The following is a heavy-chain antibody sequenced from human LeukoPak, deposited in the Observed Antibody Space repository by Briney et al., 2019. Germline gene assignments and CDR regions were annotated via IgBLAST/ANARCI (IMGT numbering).Heavy chain of an antibody. CDR2: INGNGAAT. CDR3: ANGLAASGNFLLRDYYYFIDV. Sequence: RGSLRLSCVASGFTFNNYAMHWVRQAPGKGLEWVSTINGNGAATYCADSFKGRFLISRDDSKSTVYLRMNKLRVEDSGLYYCANGLAASGNFLLRDYYYFIDVWGKGTTVIVS. J-gene: IGHJ6*03. CDR1: GFTFNNYA. D-gene: IGHD1-26*01. V-gene: IGHV3-23*01.